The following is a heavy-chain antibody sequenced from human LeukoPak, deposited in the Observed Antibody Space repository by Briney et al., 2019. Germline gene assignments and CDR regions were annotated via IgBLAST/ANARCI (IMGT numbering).Heavy chain of an antibody. CDR3: ARSPYGYYFDY. D-gene: IGHD3-10*01. CDR2: FYTSGTI. CDR1: GGSISSYY. J-gene: IGHJ4*02. V-gene: IGHV4-4*07. Sequence: SETLSLTCTVSGGSISSYYWNWIRQPAGKGLEWIGRFYTSGTINYNSSLKSRVTISLDTAKNQFSLKLTSVTAADTAVYYCARSPYGYYFDYWGQGTLVTVSS.